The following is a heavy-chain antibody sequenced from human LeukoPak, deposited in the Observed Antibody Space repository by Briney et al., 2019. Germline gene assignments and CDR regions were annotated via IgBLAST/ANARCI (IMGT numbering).Heavy chain of an antibody. Sequence: KPGASVKVSXKASGYTFTGYYMHWVRQPPGQGLEWMGWINPNSGGTNYAQKFQGRVTMTRDTSISTAYMELSRLRSDDTAVYYCARDRYLGYCSGGSCYPLDYWGQGTLVTVSS. V-gene: IGHV1-2*02. CDR2: INPNSGGT. CDR3: ARDRYLGYCSGGSCYPLDY. CDR1: GYTFTGYY. D-gene: IGHD2-15*01. J-gene: IGHJ4*02.